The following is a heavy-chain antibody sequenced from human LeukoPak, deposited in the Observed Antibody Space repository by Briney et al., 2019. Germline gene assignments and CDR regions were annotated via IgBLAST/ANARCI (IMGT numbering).Heavy chain of an antibody. CDR2: ISAYNGNT. D-gene: IGHD3-16*01. CDR1: GYTFTSYG. Sequence: GASVKVSCKASGYTFTSYGISWVRQAPGQGLEWMGWISAYNGNTNYAQKLQGRVTMTTDTSTSTAYMELRSLRSEDTAVYYCARDEVHLGGDHYYYYMDVWGKGTTVTVSS. V-gene: IGHV1-18*01. J-gene: IGHJ6*03. CDR3: ARDEVHLGGDHYYYYMDV.